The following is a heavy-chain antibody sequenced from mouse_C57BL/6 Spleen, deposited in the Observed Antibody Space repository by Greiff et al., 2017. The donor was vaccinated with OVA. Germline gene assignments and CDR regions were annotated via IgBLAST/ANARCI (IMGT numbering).Heavy chain of an antibody. CDR1: GYTFTDYY. Sequence: VQLQQSGPELVKPGASVKISCKASGYTFTDYYMNWVKQSHGKSLEWIGDINPNNGGTSYNQKFKGKATLTVDKSSSTAYMELRSLTSEDSAVYYCARSTLPPFAYWGQGTLVTVSA. CDR3: ARSTLPPFAY. D-gene: IGHD1-2*01. CDR2: INPNNGGT. V-gene: IGHV1-26*01. J-gene: IGHJ3*01.